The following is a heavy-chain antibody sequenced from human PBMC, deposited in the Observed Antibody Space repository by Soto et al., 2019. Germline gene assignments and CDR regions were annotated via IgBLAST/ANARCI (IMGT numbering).Heavy chain of an antibody. Sequence: SWIRQPPGKGLEWLALIDWDDDKYYSTSLKTRLTISKDTSKNQVVLTMTNMDPVDTATYYCARRVPRLVGASDGSDAFDIWGQGTMVTVSS. J-gene: IGHJ3*02. V-gene: IGHV2-70*01. CDR3: ARRVPRLVGASDGSDAFDI. D-gene: IGHD1-26*01. CDR2: IDWDDDK.